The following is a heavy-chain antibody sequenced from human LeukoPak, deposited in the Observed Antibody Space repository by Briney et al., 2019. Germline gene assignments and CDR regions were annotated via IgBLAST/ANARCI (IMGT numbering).Heavy chain of an antibody. CDR1: GFIFSDYY. J-gene: IGHJ5*02. CDR3: AKGVVPAAISNWFDP. D-gene: IGHD2-2*01. V-gene: IGHV3-11*04. Sequence: GGSLRLSCAASGFIFSDYYMGWIRQAPGKGLQWVSYISGSGSTIYYADSVKGRFTISRDNAKDSLYLQMNSLRAEDTAVYYCAKGVVPAAISNWFDPWGQGTLVTVSS. CDR2: ISGSGSTI.